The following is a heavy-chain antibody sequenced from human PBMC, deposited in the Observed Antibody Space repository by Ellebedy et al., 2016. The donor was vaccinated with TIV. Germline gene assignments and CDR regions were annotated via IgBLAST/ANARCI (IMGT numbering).Heavy chain of an antibody. CDR2: IRQGGDDK. Sequence: GESVKISXIASGFIFDEYWMAWVRQAPGKGLEWVANIRQGGDDKYYLDSVQGRFTISRDSGERVVYLHMNSLTVEDTAIYYCARYGTGNYYNLFFDHWGQGALVSVSS. J-gene: IGHJ4*02. V-gene: IGHV3-7*01. CDR1: GFIFDEYW. D-gene: IGHD3-10*01. CDR3: ARYGTGNYYNLFFDH.